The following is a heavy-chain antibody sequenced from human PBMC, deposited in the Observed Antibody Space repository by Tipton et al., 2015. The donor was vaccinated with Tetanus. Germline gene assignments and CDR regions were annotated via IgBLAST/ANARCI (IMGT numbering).Heavy chain of an antibody. D-gene: IGHD6-13*01. J-gene: IGHJ4*02. CDR1: GDSVSGYY. CDR3: AGVTAQRTELYFDH. V-gene: IGHV4-59*02. CDR2: VYYTGST. Sequence: GLVKPSETLSLTCTASGDSVSGYYWSWIRQPPGKGLEWIGYVYYTGSTNHNPSLKSRVTISMDRSKNQISLQLTSVTAADTAAYFCAGVTAQRTELYFDHWGQGTLVTVSS.